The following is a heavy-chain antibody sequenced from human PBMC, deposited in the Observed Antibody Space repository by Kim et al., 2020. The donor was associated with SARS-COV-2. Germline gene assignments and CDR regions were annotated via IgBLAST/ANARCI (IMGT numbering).Heavy chain of an antibody. CDR1: GGSISSYY. J-gene: IGHJ5*02. V-gene: IGHV4-59*01. CDR2: IYYSGST. D-gene: IGHD6-13*01. Sequence: SETLSLTCTVSGGSISSYYWSWIRQPPGKGLEWIGYIYYSGSTNYNPSLKSRVTISVDTSKNQFSLKLSSVTAADTAVYYCARHDSSSPEGGNWFDPWGQGTLVTVSS. CDR3: ARHDSSSPEGGNWFDP.